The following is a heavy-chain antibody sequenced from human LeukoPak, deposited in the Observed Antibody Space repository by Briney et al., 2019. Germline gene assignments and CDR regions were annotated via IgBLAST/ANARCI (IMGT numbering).Heavy chain of an antibody. D-gene: IGHD6-19*01. CDR2: ISYDGSNK. Sequence: GGSLRLSCAASGFTFSSYGMHWVRQAPGKGLEWVAVISYDGSNKYYADSVKGRFTISRDNSKNTLYLQMNSLRAEDTAVYYCANPDGIAVAGTLPYAMDVWGQGTTVTVSS. J-gene: IGHJ6*02. CDR1: GFTFSSYG. V-gene: IGHV3-30*18. CDR3: ANPDGIAVAGTLPYAMDV.